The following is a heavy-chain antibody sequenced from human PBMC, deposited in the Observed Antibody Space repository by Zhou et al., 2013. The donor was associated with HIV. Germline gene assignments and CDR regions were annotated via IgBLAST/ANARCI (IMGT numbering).Heavy chain of an antibody. Sequence: QVQLVQSGAEVKNPGASVKVSCKASGYSFSDYYIHWVRQAPGQGLEWMGWINPNSGGTNYAQKFQGRVTMTRDTSISTAYMDLSRLTSDDTAVYYCARDSRGTYAVGRLDPWGLGTLVTVSS. CDR2: INPNSGGT. J-gene: IGHJ5*02. D-gene: IGHD2-2*01. CDR1: GYSFSDYY. CDR3: ARDSRGTYAVGRLDP. V-gene: IGHV1-2*02.